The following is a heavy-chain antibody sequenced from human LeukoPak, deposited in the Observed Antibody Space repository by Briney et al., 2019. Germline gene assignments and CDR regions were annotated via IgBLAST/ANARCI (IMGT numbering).Heavy chain of an antibody. J-gene: IGHJ4*02. D-gene: IGHD2-15*01. CDR1: GFAFSNSC. V-gene: IGHV3-21*01. CDR3: AKDRGEVATLATRGQDY. Sequence: PGGSLRLSCATSGFAFSNSCMNWVRQAPGKGLEWLSSIDSTSRHIVYADSVKGRFTISRDNAKNALYLQMDSLGIDDTAVYYCAKDRGEVATLATRGQDYWGQGTLVTVSS. CDR2: IDSTSRHI.